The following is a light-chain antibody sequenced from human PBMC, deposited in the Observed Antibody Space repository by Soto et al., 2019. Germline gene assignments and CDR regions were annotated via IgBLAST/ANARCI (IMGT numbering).Light chain of an antibody. J-gene: IGKJ4*01. V-gene: IGKV3D-15*01. CDR3: QQYYHWGLS. Sequence: VMTQSPGNLSVSPGDRVTLFCRASQNVAKNIAWYQVKPAQPPRLLIYDSSTRATGIPATFSGSGSETQFSLTIRSLHSEDSAVYYCQQYYHWGLSFGGGTKIEI. CDR2: DSS. CDR1: QNVAKN.